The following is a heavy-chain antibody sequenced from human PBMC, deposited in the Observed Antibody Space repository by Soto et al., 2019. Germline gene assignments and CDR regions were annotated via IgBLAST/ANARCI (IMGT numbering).Heavy chain of an antibody. CDR1: GGTFSSYT. CDR2: IIPILGIA. J-gene: IGHJ5*02. CDR3: ARTYDFWSGYYRGNWFDP. V-gene: IGHV1-69*02. D-gene: IGHD3-3*01. Sequence: QVQLVQSGAEVKKPGSSVKVSCKASGGTFSSYTISWVRQAPGQGLEWMGRIIPILGIANYAQKFQGRVPITADKSTSTAYMELSSLRSEDTAVYYCARTYDFWSGYYRGNWFDPWGQGTLVTVSS.